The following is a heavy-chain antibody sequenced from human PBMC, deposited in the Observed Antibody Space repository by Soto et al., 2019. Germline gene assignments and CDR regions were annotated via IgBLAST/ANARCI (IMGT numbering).Heavy chain of an antibody. CDR1: CGSISGFF. V-gene: IGHV4-4*07. Sequence: SDTLSLTCTVSCGSISGFFWTWVRQPPGMPLEGLGHVAASGSTAYNPSLRSRLSLSLDVSKNRFSLELTSVTAADTATYFCARGGSTHYYYGLDVWGKGPTVTVSS. J-gene: IGHJ6*04. CDR3: ARGGSTHYYYGLDV. CDR2: VAASGST.